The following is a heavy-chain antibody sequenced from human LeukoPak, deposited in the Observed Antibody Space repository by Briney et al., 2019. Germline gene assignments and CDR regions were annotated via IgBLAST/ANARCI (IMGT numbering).Heavy chain of an antibody. D-gene: IGHD1-26*01. CDR3: VKSFGSFRYCFDY. J-gene: IGHJ4*02. CDR2: ITNSGDET. V-gene: IGHV3-23*01. Sequence: PGGSLTLSCAASAFTFSTYAMSWVRQAPGKGLEWVSTITNSGDETYYVDSVKGRFTISRDNSKNTLFLQMNSLTAEDTAVYYCVKSFGSFRYCFDYWGQGSLVTVSS. CDR1: AFTFSTYA.